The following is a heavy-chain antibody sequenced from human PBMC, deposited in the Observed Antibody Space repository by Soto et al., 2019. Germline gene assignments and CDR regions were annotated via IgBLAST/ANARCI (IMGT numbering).Heavy chain of an antibody. J-gene: IGHJ5*02. V-gene: IGHV1-2*02. Sequence: ASVEVSCKASGYTFTGYFMHWVRQAPGQGLEWMGWINPYSGGADYAQSFQGRVTMTRDTSISAVYMELSRLRFDDTAVYYCARVIRGAYYNSPLDTWGQGTVVTVSS. D-gene: IGHD3-10*01. CDR3: ARVIRGAYYNSPLDT. CDR1: GYTFTGYF. CDR2: INPYSGGA.